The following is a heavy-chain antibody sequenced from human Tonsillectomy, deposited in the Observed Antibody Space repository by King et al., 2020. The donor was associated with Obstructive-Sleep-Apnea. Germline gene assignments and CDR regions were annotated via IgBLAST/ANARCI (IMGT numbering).Heavy chain of an antibody. Sequence: VQLVESGGGLVQPGGSLRLSCAASGFTFGSYWMSWVRQAPGKGLEWVANIKQDGSEKYYVDSVKGRFTISRDNAKNSLYLQMNSLRAEDTAVYYCARDSSDYGDPFDYWGQGTLVTVSS. J-gene: IGHJ4*02. D-gene: IGHD4-17*01. CDR1: GFTFGSYW. CDR2: IKQDGSEK. V-gene: IGHV3-7*01. CDR3: ARDSSDYGDPFDY.